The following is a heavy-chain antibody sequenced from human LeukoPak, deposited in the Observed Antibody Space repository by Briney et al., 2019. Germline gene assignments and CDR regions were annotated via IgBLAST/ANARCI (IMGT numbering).Heavy chain of an antibody. CDR3: ARGRPHGNDY. V-gene: IGHV3-30-3*01. CDR2: ISYDGSNK. D-gene: IGHD4-23*01. Sequence: GGSLRLSCAASGFTFSSYAMHWVRPAPGKGLEWVAVISYDGSNKYYADFVKGRFTISRDNSKNTLYLQMNSLRVEDTAVYYCARGRPHGNDYWGQGTLVTVSS. J-gene: IGHJ4*02. CDR1: GFTFSSYA.